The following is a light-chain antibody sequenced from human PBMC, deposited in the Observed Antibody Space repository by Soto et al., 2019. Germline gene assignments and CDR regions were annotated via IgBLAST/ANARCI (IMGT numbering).Light chain of an antibody. V-gene: IGLV2-11*01. CDR2: DVS. Sequence: QSALTQPRSVSGSPGQSGTIACTGTSSDVGGYNDVSWYQQHPGKAPKLMIYDVSKRPSGVPDRFSGSKSGNTASLTIAGLQAEDEADYYCCSYAGSSWVFGGGTKVAVL. CDR3: CSYAGSSWV. J-gene: IGLJ3*02. CDR1: SSDVGGYND.